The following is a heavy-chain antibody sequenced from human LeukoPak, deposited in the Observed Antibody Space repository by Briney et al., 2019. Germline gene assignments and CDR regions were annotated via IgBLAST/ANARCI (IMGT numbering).Heavy chain of an antibody. CDR2: IYTSGST. J-gene: IGHJ6*03. CDR1: GGSISSGGYY. Sequence: SETLSLTCTVSGGSISSGGYYWSWIRQPPGKGLEWIGYIYTSGSTNYNPSLKSRVTISVDTSKNQFSLKLSSVTAADTAVYYCARLGAPDYGYYYYYYMDVWGKGTTVTVSS. D-gene: IGHD4-17*01. V-gene: IGHV4-61*08. CDR3: ARLGAPDYGYYYYYYMDV.